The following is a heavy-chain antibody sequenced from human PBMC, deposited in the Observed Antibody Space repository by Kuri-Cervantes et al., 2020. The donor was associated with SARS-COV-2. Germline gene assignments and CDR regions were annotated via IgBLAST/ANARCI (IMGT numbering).Heavy chain of an antibody. D-gene: IGHD2-2*01. CDR2: IKKDGSEK. Sequence: SGPASGFSFSMYWMSWDRQAPGKGLGWVANIKKDGSEKYYVDSVKGRFTISRDNAKNSLYLQMNSLRAEDTAVYYCARDQLLELDAFDFWGQGTMVTVSS. J-gene: IGHJ3*01. CDR3: ARDQLLELDAFDF. CDR1: GFSFSMYW. V-gene: IGHV3-7*01.